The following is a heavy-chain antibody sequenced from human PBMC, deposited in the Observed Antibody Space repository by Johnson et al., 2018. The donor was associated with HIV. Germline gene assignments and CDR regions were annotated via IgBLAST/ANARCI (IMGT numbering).Heavy chain of an antibody. V-gene: IGHV3-13*01. CDR3: ARGQRSSWYPVNAFDI. CDR2: IGTAGDT. Sequence: VQLVESGGGLVQPGGSLRLSCAASGFIFSSYDMHWVRQATGKGLEWVSTIGTAGDTYYPGSVKGRFTISRENAKNSLYLQMNSLRAGDTAVYYCARGQRSSWYPVNAFDIWGQGTMVTVSS. CDR1: GFIFSSYD. J-gene: IGHJ3*02. D-gene: IGHD6-13*01.